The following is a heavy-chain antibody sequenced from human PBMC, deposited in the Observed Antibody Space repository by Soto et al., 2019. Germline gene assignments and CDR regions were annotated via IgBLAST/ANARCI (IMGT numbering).Heavy chain of an antibody. J-gene: IGHJ5*02. CDR3: AREGGITMVRRVSNWFDP. CDR2: INRSGST. Sequence: SETLSLTCAVYGGSFSGYYWSWIRQPPGKGLEWIGEINRSGSTNYNPSLKSRVTISVDTSKNQFSLKLSSVTAADTAVYYCAREGGITMVRRVSNWFDPWGQGTLVTVSS. V-gene: IGHV4-34*01. D-gene: IGHD3-10*01. CDR1: GGSFSGYY.